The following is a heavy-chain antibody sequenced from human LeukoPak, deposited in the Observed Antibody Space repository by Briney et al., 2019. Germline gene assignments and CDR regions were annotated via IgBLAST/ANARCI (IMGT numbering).Heavy chain of an antibody. D-gene: IGHD6-19*01. Sequence: PSETLSLTCTVSGGSISSSSYYWGWIRQPPGKGLEWIGSIYCSGSTYYNPSLKSRVTISVDTSKNQFSLKLSSVTAADTAVYYCARLVEGRYSSGWYNYYYYMDVWGKGTTVTVSS. CDR3: ARLVEGRYSSGWYNYYYYMDV. CDR1: GGSISSSSYY. J-gene: IGHJ6*03. V-gene: IGHV4-39*01. CDR2: IYCSGST.